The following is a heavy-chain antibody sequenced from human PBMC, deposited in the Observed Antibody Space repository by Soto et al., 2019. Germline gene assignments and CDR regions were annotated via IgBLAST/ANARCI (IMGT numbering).Heavy chain of an antibody. CDR3: ARDRTPGHVDTAMVTQDYYYYGMDV. D-gene: IGHD5-18*01. Sequence: SVKVSCKASGYSFSFYTISWVRQAPGQGLEWMGRIIPILGIANYAQKFQGRVTITADKSTSTAYMELSSLRSEDTAVYYCARDRTPGHVDTAMVTQDYYYYGMDVWGQGTTVTVSS. CDR2: IIPILGIA. J-gene: IGHJ6*02. V-gene: IGHV1-69*04. CDR1: GYSFSFYT.